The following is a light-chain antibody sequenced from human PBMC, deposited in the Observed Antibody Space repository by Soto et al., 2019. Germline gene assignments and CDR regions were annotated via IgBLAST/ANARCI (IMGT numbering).Light chain of an antibody. CDR2: AAS. V-gene: IGKV1-39*01. CDR1: QSISSY. J-gene: IGKJ2*01. Sequence: DIQMNQSPSSLSASVGDRVTITCRASQSISSYLNWYQQKPGKAPKLLIYAASSLQSGVPSRFSGSRSGTDFTLTISSLQPEDFATYYCQQRYSTPLTFGQGTKLEIK. CDR3: QQRYSTPLT.